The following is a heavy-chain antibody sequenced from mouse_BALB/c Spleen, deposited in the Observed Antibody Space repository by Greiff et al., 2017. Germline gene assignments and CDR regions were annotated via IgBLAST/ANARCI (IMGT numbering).Heavy chain of an antibody. D-gene: IGHD2-1*01. CDR2: IWSGGST. V-gene: IGHV2-5-1*01. Sequence: QVQLKESGPSLVQPSQSLSITCTVSGFSLNSYGVHWVRQSPGKGLEWLGVIWSGGSTDYNAAFMSRLSITKDNSKSQVFFKMNSLQADDTAIYYCAKSRGGNYETWFAYWGQGTLVTVSA. CDR1: GFSLNSYG. J-gene: IGHJ3*01. CDR3: AKSRGGNYETWFAY.